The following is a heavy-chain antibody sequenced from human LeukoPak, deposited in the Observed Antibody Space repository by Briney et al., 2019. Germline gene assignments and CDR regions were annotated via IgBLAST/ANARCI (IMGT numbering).Heavy chain of an antibody. CDR3: AKAQGPTPYYYGMDV. CDR2: ISGSGGST. Sequence: PGGSLRLSCAASGFTFSSYSMNWVRQAPGKGLEWVSAISGSGGSTYYADSVKGRFTISRDNSKNTLYLQMNSLRAEDTAVYYCAKAQGPTPYYYGMDVWGQGTTVTVSS. J-gene: IGHJ6*02. V-gene: IGHV3-23*01. CDR1: GFTFSSYS.